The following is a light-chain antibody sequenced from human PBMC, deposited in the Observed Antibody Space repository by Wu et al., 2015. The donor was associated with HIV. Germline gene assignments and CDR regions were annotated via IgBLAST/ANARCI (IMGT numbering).Light chain of an antibody. CDR1: QSVYNSY. CDR2: GAS. V-gene: IGKV3-20*01. J-gene: IGKJ2*01. Sequence: EIVLTQSPGTLSLSPGERAILSCRASQSVYNSYLAWYQQKPGQAPRLLIFGASNRATGIPDRFRGSGSGTDFTLTISRLEPEDFAVYYCQQYGSSPQTFGQGTKLEIK. CDR3: QQYGSSPQT.